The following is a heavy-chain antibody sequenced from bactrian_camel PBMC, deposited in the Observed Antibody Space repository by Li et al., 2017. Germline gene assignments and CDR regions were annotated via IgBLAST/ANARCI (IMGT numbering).Heavy chain of an antibody. D-gene: IGHD6*01. CDR1: ASGYTYSTYY. J-gene: IGHJ4*01. CDR3: AARIYGGRWYYLHPSSYNI. Sequence: HVQLVESGGGLVQPGGSLRLSCAASASGYTYSTYYMAWFRQAPGKEREGVASMSTVGSPIYGDSVKGRFTISKDSAKNTLYLQMNSLKPEDTAMYYCAARIYGGRWYYLHPSSYNIWGQGTQVTV. CDR2: MSTVGSP. V-gene: IGHV3S53*01.